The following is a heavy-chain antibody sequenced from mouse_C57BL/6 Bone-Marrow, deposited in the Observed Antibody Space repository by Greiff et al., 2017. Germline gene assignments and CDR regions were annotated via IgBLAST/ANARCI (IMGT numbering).Heavy chain of an antibody. Sequence: QVQLQQPGAELVKPGASVKLSCKASGYTFTSYWMQWVKQRPGQGLEWIGEIDPSDSYTNYNQKFKGKATLTVDTSSSTAYMQLSSLTSDDSAVYYCVTGPSFAYWGQGTLVTVSA. CDR3: VTGPSFAY. CDR2: IDPSDSYT. CDR1: GYTFTSYW. V-gene: IGHV1-50*01. D-gene: IGHD4-1*01. J-gene: IGHJ3*01.